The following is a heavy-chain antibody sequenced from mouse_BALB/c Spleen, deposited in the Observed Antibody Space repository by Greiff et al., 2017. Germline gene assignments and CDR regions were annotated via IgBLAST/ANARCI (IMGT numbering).Heavy chain of an antibody. J-gene: IGHJ4*01. V-gene: IGHV5-17*02. D-gene: IGHD2-14*01. CDR2: ISSGSSTI. CDR1: GFTFSSFG. CDR3: ARHYRYEGYAMDY. Sequence: EVQVVESGGGLVQPGGSRKLSCPASGFTFSSFGMHWVRQAPEKGLAWVAYISSGSSTIYYADTVKGRFTISRDNPKNTLFLQMTSLRSEDTAMYYCARHYRYEGYAMDYWGQGTSVTVSS.